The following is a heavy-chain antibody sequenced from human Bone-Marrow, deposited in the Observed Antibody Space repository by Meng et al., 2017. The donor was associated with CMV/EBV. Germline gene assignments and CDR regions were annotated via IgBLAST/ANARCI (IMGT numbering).Heavy chain of an antibody. CDR2: ISAYNGNT. D-gene: IGHD3-10*01. CDR3: ARGRLLSGSYVQGYYYYGMDV. J-gene: IGHJ6*02. Sequence: VKVSCKASGYTFTSYGISWVRQAPGQGLEWMGWISAYNGNTNYAQKFQGRVTITADKSTSTAYMELSSLRSEDTAVYYCARGRLLSGSYVQGYYYYGMDVWGQGTTVTFSS. V-gene: IGHV1-18*01. CDR1: GYTFTSYG.